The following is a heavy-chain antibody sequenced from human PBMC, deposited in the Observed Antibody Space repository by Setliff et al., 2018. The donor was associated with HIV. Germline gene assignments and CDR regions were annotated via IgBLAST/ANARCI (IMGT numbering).Heavy chain of an antibody. D-gene: IGHD3-10*01. V-gene: IGHV4-61*02. CDR3: ARDAGPHYGSGPPLEY. Sequence: LSLTCNVSGGSISSGSYYWSWIRQPAGKGLEWIGRIYPSGNINYNPSLKSRLTMSIDTSKNQFSLKLSSVTATDTAVYYCARDAGPHYGSGPPLEYWGQGIQVTVSS. J-gene: IGHJ4*02. CDR1: GGSISSGSYY. CDR2: IYPSGNI.